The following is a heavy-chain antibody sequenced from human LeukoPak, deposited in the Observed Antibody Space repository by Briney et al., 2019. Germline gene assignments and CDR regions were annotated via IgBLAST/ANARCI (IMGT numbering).Heavy chain of an antibody. CDR3: ARAGELRYMDV. V-gene: IGHV3-11*04. Sequence: PGGSLSLSCAASGFTFSDYYMSWIRQAPGKGLEWVSTIKGTGLTTYYADSVKGRFTISRDNAKNSLFLQMSSLRADDTAIYYCARAGELRYMDVWAKGTAVTVSS. D-gene: IGHD3-16*01. CDR2: IKGTGLTT. CDR1: GFTFSDYY. J-gene: IGHJ6*03.